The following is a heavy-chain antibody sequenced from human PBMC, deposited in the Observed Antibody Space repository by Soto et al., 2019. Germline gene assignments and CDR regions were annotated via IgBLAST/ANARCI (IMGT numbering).Heavy chain of an antibody. V-gene: IGHV1-69*01. J-gene: IGHJ5*01. Sequence: QVQLVQSGAEVRKPGSSVKVSCKTSRGTLISTAVSWVRQAPGQGLEWMGGFIPVVRTPYDAQKFQGRVTITADDSTNTAYMELSSLRPDDTAVYFCARIDSFDRRTYDPNWFDSWGQGTLVTVSS. CDR1: RGTLISTA. CDR3: ARIDSFDRRTYDPNWFDS. CDR2: FIPVVRTP. D-gene: IGHD3-16*01.